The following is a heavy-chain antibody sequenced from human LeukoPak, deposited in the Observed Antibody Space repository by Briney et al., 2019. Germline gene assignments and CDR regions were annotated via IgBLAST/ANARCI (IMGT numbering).Heavy chain of an antibody. CDR3: AGESSTSPLGTIY. V-gene: IGHV1-69*13. CDR2: IIPIFGTA. J-gene: IGHJ4*02. D-gene: IGHD2-2*01. CDR1: GYTFTSYY. Sequence: ASVKVSCKASGYTFTSYYMHWVRQAPGQGLEWMGGIIPIFGTANYAQKFQGRVTITADESTSTAYMELSSLRSEDTAVYYCAGESSTSPLGTIYWGQGTLVTVSS.